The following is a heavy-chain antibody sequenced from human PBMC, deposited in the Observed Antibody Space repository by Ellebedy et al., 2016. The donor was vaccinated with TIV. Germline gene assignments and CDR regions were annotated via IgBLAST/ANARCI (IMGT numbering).Heavy chain of an antibody. D-gene: IGHD6-13*01. Sequence: GESLKISCAASGFTVSSNYMTWVRQAPGKGLEWVSVIYSGGSTYYADSVKGRFTISRDNSKNTLYLQMNSLRAEDTAVYYCAKDQGRVSEQPDLFDYWGQGTLVTVSS. J-gene: IGHJ4*02. CDR3: AKDQGRVSEQPDLFDY. CDR2: IYSGGST. V-gene: IGHV3-53*01. CDR1: GFTVSSNY.